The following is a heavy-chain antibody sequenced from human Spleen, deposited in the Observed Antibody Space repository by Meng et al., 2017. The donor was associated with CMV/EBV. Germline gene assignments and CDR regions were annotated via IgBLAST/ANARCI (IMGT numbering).Heavy chain of an antibody. CDR2: ISAYNGNT. Sequence: ASVKVSCKASGYTFTSYGISWVRQAPGQGLEWMGWISAYNGNTDYAQKLQGRVTMTRDTSTSTVYMELSSLRSEDTAVYYCARDLYYSYGMDVWGQGTTVTVSS. V-gene: IGHV1-18*01. J-gene: IGHJ6*02. CDR1: GYTFTSYG. D-gene: IGHD2-2*02. CDR3: ARDLYYSYGMDV.